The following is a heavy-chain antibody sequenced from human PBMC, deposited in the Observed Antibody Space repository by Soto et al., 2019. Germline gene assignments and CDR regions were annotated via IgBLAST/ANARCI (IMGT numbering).Heavy chain of an antibody. D-gene: IGHD6-19*01. J-gene: IGHJ4*02. Sequence: QVQLVQSGAEVKKPGSSVKVSCKASGGTFSSLGISWVRQAPGQGLEWMGRIIPILTIPNYAQKFQGRVTITADKLKNTAYMELTSLRSEDTAVYYCASVAVAAPDDYWGQGTLVTVSS. CDR2: IIPILTIP. V-gene: IGHV1-69*02. CDR1: GGTFSSLG. CDR3: ASVAVAAPDDY.